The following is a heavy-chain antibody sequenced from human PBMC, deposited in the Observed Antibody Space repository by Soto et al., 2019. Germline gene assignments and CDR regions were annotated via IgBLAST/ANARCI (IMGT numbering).Heavy chain of an antibody. D-gene: IGHD3-22*01. Sequence: GASVKGSCKASGGTFSSYSISWVRQAPGQGLEWMGGIIPILGTANYAQKFQGRVTITADESTSTAYMELSSLRSEDTAVYYCARGMGKSSGYYRAFDAFDIWGQGTMVTVSS. J-gene: IGHJ3*02. CDR3: ARGMGKSSGYYRAFDAFDI. V-gene: IGHV1-69*13. CDR2: IIPILGTA. CDR1: GGTFSSYS.